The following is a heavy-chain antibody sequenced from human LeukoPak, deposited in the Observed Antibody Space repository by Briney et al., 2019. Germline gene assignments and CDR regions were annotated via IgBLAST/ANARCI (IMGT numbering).Heavy chain of an antibody. CDR1: GGSISSYY. CDR3: ARDYGHYDSSGYYSTLDY. Sequence: PSETLSLTCTVSGGSISSYYWSWIRQPPGKGLEWIGYIYYSGSTNYNPSLKSRVTISVDTSKNQFSLKLSSVPAADTAVYYCARDYGHYDSSGYYSTLDYWGQGTLVTVSS. V-gene: IGHV4-59*01. CDR2: IYYSGST. J-gene: IGHJ4*02. D-gene: IGHD3-22*01.